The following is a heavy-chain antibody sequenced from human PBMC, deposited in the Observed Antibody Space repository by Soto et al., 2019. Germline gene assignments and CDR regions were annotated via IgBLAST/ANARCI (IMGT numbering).Heavy chain of an antibody. J-gene: IGHJ5*02. D-gene: IGHD6-13*01. Sequence: ASVKVSCKASGYTFTSYGISWVRQAPGQGLEWMGWISAYNGNTNYAQKQQSRVTITTDTSTSTDYKELRSLRSDVTAVYYCARVASQQLVPWGQGTLVTVSS. CDR3: ARVASQQLVP. CDR1: GYTFTSYG. V-gene: IGHV1-18*01. CDR2: ISAYNGNT.